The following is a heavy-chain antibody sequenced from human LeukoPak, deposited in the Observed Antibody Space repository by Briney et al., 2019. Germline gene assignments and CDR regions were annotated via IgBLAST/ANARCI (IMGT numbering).Heavy chain of an antibody. V-gene: IGHV3-23*01. D-gene: IGHD2-15*01. CDR2: ISGSGGST. J-gene: IGHJ3*02. CDR3: AKDLWSGGSCCDAFDI. CDR1: GFTFSSYA. Sequence: GSLRLSCAASGFTFSSYAMRWVRQAPGKGLEWVSGISGSGGSTYYADAVKGRFTISRDNSKNTLYLQMNSLRVEDTAVYYCAKDLWSGGSCCDAFDIWGQGTMVTVSS.